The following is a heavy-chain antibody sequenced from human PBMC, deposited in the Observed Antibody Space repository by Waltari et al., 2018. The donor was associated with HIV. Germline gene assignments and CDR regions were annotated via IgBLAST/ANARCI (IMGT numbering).Heavy chain of an antibody. V-gene: IGHV1-3*01. CDR1: GYTFTSYA. D-gene: IGHD6-19*01. CDR3: ARDQIAVAGTRDYYYYGMDV. Sequence: QVQLVQSGAEVKKPGASVKVSCKASGYTFTSYAMHWVRQAPGQRLEWMGWINAGNGNTKYSQKFQGRVTITRDTSASTAYMELSSLRSEDTAVYYCARDQIAVAGTRDYYYYGMDVWGQGTTVTVSS. CDR2: INAGNGNT. J-gene: IGHJ6*02.